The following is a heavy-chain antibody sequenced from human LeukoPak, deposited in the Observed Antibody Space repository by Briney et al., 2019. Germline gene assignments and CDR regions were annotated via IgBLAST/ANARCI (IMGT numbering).Heavy chain of an antibody. D-gene: IGHD3-10*01. V-gene: IGHV3-9*01. CDR3: EKDIFTMVRGVVHY. CDR2: ISGNSGSI. Sequence: GGSLRLSCAASGFTFDDYAMHWVRQAPGRGLEWVSGISGNSGSIDYADSVKGRFTISRDNAKNSLYLQMNSLRAEDRALYYCEKDIFTMVRGVVHYWGQGTLVTVSS. CDR1: GFTFDDYA. J-gene: IGHJ4*02.